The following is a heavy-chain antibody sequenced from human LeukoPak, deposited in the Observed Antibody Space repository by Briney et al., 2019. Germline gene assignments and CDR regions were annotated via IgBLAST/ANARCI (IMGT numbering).Heavy chain of an antibody. V-gene: IGHV3-7*01. D-gene: IGHD5-18*01. Sequence: GGSLRLSCAASGFTFSSYWMSWVRQAPGKGLEWVANIKQDGSEKYYVDSVKGRFTISRDNSKNSLYLQIHTLRTEDTAVYFCARDRKPSIQLYFYYYYMDVWGIGTTVTVSS. J-gene: IGHJ6*03. CDR3: ARDRKPSIQLYFYYYYMDV. CDR1: GFTFSSYW. CDR2: IKQDGSEK.